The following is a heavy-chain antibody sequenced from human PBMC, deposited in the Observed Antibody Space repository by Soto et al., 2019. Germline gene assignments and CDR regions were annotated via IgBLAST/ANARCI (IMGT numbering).Heavy chain of an antibody. J-gene: IGHJ4*02. D-gene: IGHD3-22*01. CDR2: INAGNGNT. V-gene: IGHV1-3*01. CDR1: GYTFTSYA. Sequence: ASVKVSCKASGYTFTSYAMHWVRQAPGQRLEWMGWINAGNGNTKYSQKFQGRVTITRDTSASTAYMELSSLRSEDTAVYYCARWDSSGYYPPFDYWGQGTLVTVS. CDR3: ARWDSSGYYPPFDY.